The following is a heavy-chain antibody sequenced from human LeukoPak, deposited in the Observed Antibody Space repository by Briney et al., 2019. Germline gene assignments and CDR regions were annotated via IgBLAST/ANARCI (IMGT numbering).Heavy chain of an antibody. V-gene: IGHV4-34*01. CDR2: INHSGST. CDR1: GGSFSGYY. CDR3: ARAGYSSSWYVRDY. J-gene: IGHJ4*02. Sequence: SETLSLTCAVYGGSFSGYYWSWIRQPPGKGLEWIGEINHSGSTNYNPSLKSRVTISVDTSKNQFSLELSSVTAADTAVYYCARAGYSSSWYVRDYWGQGTLVTVSS. D-gene: IGHD6-13*01.